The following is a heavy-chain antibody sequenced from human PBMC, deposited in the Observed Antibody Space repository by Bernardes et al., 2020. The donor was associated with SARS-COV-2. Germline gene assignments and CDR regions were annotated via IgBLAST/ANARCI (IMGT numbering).Heavy chain of an antibody. CDR1: GYTLTELS. Sequence: ASMKVSCKVSGYTLTELSMHWVRQAPGKGLEWMGGFDPEDGETIYAQKFQGRVTMTEDTSTDTAYMELSSLRSEDTAVYYCATAPVVVVPAAAQKYYYYYGMDVWGQGTTVTVSS. V-gene: IGHV1-24*01. J-gene: IGHJ6*02. CDR2: FDPEDGET. D-gene: IGHD2-2*01. CDR3: ATAPVVVVPAAAQKYYYYYGMDV.